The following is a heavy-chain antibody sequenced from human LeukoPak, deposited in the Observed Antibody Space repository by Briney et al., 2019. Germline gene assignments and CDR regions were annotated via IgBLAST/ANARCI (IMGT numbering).Heavy chain of an antibody. CDR3: AKGPPDV. J-gene: IGHJ6*02. Sequence: PGRSLRLSCAASGFTFSSYGMHWVRQAPGKGLEWVAVISYDGSNKYYADSVKSRFTISRDNSKNTLYLQMNSLRAEDTAVYYCAKGPPDVWGQGTTVTVSS. V-gene: IGHV3-30*18. CDR1: GFTFSSYG. CDR2: ISYDGSNK.